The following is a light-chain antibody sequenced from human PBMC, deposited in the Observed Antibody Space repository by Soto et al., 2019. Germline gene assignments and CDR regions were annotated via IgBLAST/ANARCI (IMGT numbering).Light chain of an antibody. Sequence: EVVLTQSPGTLSLSPGERATLSCRASRRISSASLAWYHQKPGQAPRLLIYGASTRATDIPDRFTGSGSATDFTRIISRLEPEDVAVYYCLQSCNSPLTFCQGTRLAIK. CDR3: LQSCNSPLT. J-gene: IGKJ2*01. V-gene: IGKV3-20*01. CDR2: GAS. CDR1: RRISSAS.